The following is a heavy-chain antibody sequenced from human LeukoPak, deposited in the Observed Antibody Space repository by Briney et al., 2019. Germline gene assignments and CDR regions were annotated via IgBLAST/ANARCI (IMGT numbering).Heavy chain of an antibody. Sequence: SETLSLTCSVSGASMSGYYWSWIRQPPGKGPEYIGNIFYIGTTNYNPSLKGRVTISLDMSKNEFSMTLSSVTAADTAVYYCARGQQWFDPWGQGTLVTVSS. CDR1: GASMSGYY. CDR3: ARGQQWFDP. V-gene: IGHV4-59*08. J-gene: IGHJ5*02. D-gene: IGHD6-13*01. CDR2: IFYIGTT.